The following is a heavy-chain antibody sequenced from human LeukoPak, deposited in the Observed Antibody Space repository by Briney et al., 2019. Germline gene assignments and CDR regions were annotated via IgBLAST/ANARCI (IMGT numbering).Heavy chain of an antibody. V-gene: IGHV4-39*01. Sequence: SETLSLTCTVSGGSISSSSYYWGWIRQPPGKGLEWIGSIYYSGSTYYNPSLKSRVTISVDTSKNQFSLKLSSVTAADTAVYYCARAIGRSGYYLWGQGTLVTVSS. CDR1: GGSISSSSYY. J-gene: IGHJ4*02. CDR2: IYYSGST. CDR3: ARAIGRSGYYL. D-gene: IGHD3-3*01.